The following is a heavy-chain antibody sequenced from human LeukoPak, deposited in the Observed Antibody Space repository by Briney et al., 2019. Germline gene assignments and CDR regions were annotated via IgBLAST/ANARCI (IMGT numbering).Heavy chain of an antibody. J-gene: IGHJ6*03. CDR1: GLIFTNFG. D-gene: IGHD3-10*01. Sequence: GGSLRLSCSASGLIFTNFGMHWVRQAPGKGLEWVSVIYSGGSTYYADSVKGRFTISRDNSKNTLYLQMNSLRAEDTAVYYCASGSGSYRTPYYYMDVWGTGTTVTVSS. CDR3: ASGSGSYRTPYYYMDV. CDR2: IYSGGST. V-gene: IGHV3-53*01.